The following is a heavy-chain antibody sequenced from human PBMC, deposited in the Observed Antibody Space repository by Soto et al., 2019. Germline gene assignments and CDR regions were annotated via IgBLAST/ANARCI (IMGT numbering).Heavy chain of an antibody. Sequence: SQTLSLTCVISGDSVTGNTAGWNWIRQSPSRGLEWLGRTYYRSKWYYDYAGSVKGRMTINPDTSRNQFSLQLNSVSPEDTAVYYCARATDDYGGNSYGMDVWGQGTTVTVSS. D-gene: IGHD4-17*01. CDR2: TYYRSKWYY. CDR3: ARATDDYGGNSYGMDV. V-gene: IGHV6-1*01. J-gene: IGHJ6*02. CDR1: GDSVTGNTAG.